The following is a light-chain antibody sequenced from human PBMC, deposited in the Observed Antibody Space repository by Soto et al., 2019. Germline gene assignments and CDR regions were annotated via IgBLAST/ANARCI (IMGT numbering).Light chain of an antibody. CDR3: QQYVSYPPT. Sequence: DIQMAQSPSTLSASVGDRVTITCRASQSINDCLAWYQLKPGKAPKLLIYDAYTLDTGVPPRFSGSGSGTEFTLTISSLQPEDFATYYCQQYVSYPPTFGQGTKLGIK. V-gene: IGKV1-5*01. J-gene: IGKJ1*01. CDR2: DAY. CDR1: QSINDC.